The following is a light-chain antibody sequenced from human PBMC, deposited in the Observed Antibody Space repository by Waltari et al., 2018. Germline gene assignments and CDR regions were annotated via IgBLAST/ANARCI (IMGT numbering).Light chain of an antibody. CDR1: QSITTW. CDR3: QHCISYSGDT. J-gene: IGKJ2*01. V-gene: IGKV1-5*03. Sequence: DIQMTQSPSTLSASVGDRVIITCRASQSITTWLAWYQQKPGKAPKLLIYKTSTLESGVPSRFSGSGSGTEFTLTISSLQPDDFATYYCQHCISYSGDTFGQGTKLEI. CDR2: KTS.